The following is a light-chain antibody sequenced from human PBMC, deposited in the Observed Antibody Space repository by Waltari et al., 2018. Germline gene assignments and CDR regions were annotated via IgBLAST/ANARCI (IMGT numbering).Light chain of an antibody. CDR2: YDS. Sequence: PGQAPVLVMFYDSDRPPGIPDRFSGSNSGNMATLTISRVEDDDEADYFCQVWDDSNNSGVFGGGTKLTVL. J-gene: IGLJ2*01. CDR3: QVWDDSNNSGV. V-gene: IGLV3-21*04.